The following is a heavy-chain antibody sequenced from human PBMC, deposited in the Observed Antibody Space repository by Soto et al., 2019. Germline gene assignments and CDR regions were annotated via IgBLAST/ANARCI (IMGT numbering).Heavy chain of an antibody. D-gene: IGHD3-3*01. CDR3: TTDPQSIFGVVMDHYYYYGMDV. CDR2: ISYDGSNK. CDR1: GFTFSSYG. Sequence: GGSLRLSCAASGFTFSSYGMHWVRQAPGKGLEWVAVISYDGSNKYYADSVKGRFTISRDNSKNTLYLQMNSLKTEDTAVYYCTTDPQSIFGVVMDHYYYYGMDVWGQGTTVTVSS. J-gene: IGHJ6*02. V-gene: IGHV3-33*05.